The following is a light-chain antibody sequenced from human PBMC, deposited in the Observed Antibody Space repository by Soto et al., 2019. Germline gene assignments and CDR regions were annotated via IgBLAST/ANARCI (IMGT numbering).Light chain of an antibody. J-gene: IGKJ4*01. CDR2: TAS. Sequence: DIQLTQSPSFLSASVGDRVTVTCRASQGVNSYLAWYQQKPGKAPNLLIYTASTLQSGVPSRFSGSGSGTEFTLTITSLQPEDSATYYCQQLYTYPLTFGGGTKVDIK. V-gene: IGKV1-9*01. CDR3: QQLYTYPLT. CDR1: QGVNSY.